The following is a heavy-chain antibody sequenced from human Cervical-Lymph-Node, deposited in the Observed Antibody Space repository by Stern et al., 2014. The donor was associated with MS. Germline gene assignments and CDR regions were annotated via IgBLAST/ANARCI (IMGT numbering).Heavy chain of an antibody. Sequence: EVQLVESGAEVKKTGESLKISCKLSGYSFTIYYIAWVRQMPGKSLDRMGVIDPYSPDTTSSPSIQGQVTISADKSITAAYLQWSSLRASDTAMYYCARHVQGFDYWGQGTLVTVSS. CDR1: GYSFTIYY. J-gene: IGHJ4*02. CDR3: ARHVQGFDY. V-gene: IGHV5-51*01. CDR2: IDPYSPDT.